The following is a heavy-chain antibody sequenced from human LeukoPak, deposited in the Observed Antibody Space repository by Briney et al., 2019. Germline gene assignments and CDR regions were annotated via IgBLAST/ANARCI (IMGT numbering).Heavy chain of an antibody. J-gene: IGHJ4*02. CDR1: GFTFSSYS. Sequence: GGSLRLSCAASGFTFSSYSMNGVRQAPGKGLEWVSSISSSSSYIYYADSVKGRFTISRDNAKNSLYLQMNSLRAEDTAVYYCARTYSGYDRYFDYWGQGTLVTVSS. CDR3: ARTYSGYDRYFDY. V-gene: IGHV3-21*01. CDR2: ISSSSSYI. D-gene: IGHD5-12*01.